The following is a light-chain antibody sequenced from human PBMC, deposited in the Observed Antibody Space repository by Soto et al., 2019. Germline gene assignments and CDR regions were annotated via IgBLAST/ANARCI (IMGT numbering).Light chain of an antibody. CDR1: QSVSSSY. Sequence: EIVLTQSPGTLSLSPGERATLSCRASQSVSSSYLAWYQQKPGQAPRLLIYGASSRATGIPDRFSGSGSGTAFTLTIIRLEPADFAVYYCQQYGSSTMYTFGQGTKLEIK. CDR2: GAS. J-gene: IGKJ2*01. CDR3: QQYGSSTMYT. V-gene: IGKV3-20*01.